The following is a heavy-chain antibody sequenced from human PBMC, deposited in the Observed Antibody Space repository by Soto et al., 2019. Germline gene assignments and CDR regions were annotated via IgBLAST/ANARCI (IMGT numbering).Heavy chain of an antibody. V-gene: IGHV4-61*05. CDR2: VYYSGTT. J-gene: IGHJ4*02. CDR1: GASLGNNTYC. Sequence: PXEILSPTSYVPGASLGNNTYCWGWIRQPPGKGLEWIGYVYYSGTTNYNPSLTSRVTISVDLSRNQFSLRLSSVTSADTALYYCARTTAAPNTLRSRYFFDYWAQGTLVTVSS. D-gene: IGHD4-17*01. CDR3: ARTTAAPNTLRSRYFFDY.